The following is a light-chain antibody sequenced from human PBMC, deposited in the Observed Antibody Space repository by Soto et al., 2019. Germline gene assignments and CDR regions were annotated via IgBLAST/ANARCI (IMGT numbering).Light chain of an antibody. CDR3: QRYGSSPVT. J-gene: IGKJ4*01. CDR1: QSVSITY. V-gene: IGKV3-20*01. CDR2: FAS. Sequence: FVLTHSPGTLSLSPVYRATLSFMSIQSVSITYLSCFQHKPCQAPRLLIFFASTRATGIPDRFSGSGSGTDFTLTISRLEPEDSAVYYCQRYGSSPVTFGGGTKVDIK.